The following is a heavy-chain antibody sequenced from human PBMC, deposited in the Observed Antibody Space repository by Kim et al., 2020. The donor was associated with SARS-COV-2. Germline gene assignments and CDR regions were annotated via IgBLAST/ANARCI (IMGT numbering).Heavy chain of an antibody. D-gene: IGHD4-17*01. J-gene: IGHJ1*01. CDR2: ISGSGGST. V-gene: IGHV3-23*01. CDR1: GFTFSSYA. Sequence: GGSLRLSCAASGFTFSSYAMSWVRQAPGKGLEWVSAISGSGGSTYYADSVKGRFTISRDNSKNTLYLQMNSLRAEDTAVYYCAKVATVVTPAAEYFQHWGQGTLVTVSS. CDR3: AKVATVVTPAAEYFQH.